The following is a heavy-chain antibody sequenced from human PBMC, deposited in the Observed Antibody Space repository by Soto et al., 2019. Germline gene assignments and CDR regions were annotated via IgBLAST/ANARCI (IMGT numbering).Heavy chain of an antibody. D-gene: IGHD6-19*01. CDR2: IDAGNGKT. Sequence: QVQLVQSGAEVKKHGASVKVSCKASGYIFNRYVMHWVRQAPGQRPEWMGRIDAGNGKTKYSEKFQGRVTIPRDTSASTAYMALTTLRSEDTAVYYCARGLGGYDYWGQGPQVIVSS. CDR1: GYIFNRYV. J-gene: IGHJ4*02. CDR3: ARGLGGYDY. V-gene: IGHV1-3*01.